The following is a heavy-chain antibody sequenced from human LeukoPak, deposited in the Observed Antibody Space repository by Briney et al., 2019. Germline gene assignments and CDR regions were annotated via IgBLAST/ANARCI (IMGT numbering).Heavy chain of an antibody. CDR1: GFTFSSYA. V-gene: IGHV3-30-3*01. CDR2: ISYDGSNK. D-gene: IGHD4-11*01. J-gene: IGHJ4*02. CDR3: ARDDYSNYEGYFHY. Sequence: GRSLRLSCAASGFTFSSYAMHWVRQAPGKGLEWVAVISYDGSNKYYADSVKGRFTISRDNSKNTLYLQMNSLRAEDTAVYYCARDDYSNYEGYFHYRGQGTLVTVSS.